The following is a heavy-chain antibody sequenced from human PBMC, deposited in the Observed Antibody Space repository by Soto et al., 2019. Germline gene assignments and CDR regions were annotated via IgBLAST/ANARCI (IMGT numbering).Heavy chain of an antibody. CDR3: ARDQRRDTMVRGVIYV. CDR2: ISSSSSTI. CDR1: GFTFSSYS. V-gene: IGHV3-48*01. Sequence: GGSLRLSCAASGFTFSSYSMNWVRQAPGKGLEWASYISSSSSTIYYADSVKGRFTISRDNAKNSLYLQMNSLRAEDTAVYYCARDQRRDTMVRGVIYVWGKGTTVTVSS. D-gene: IGHD3-10*01. J-gene: IGHJ6*04.